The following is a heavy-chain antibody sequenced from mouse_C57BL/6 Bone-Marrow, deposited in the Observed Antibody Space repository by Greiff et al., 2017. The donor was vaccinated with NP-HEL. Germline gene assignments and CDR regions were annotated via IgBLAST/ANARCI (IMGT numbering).Heavy chain of an antibody. Sequence: VQVVESGGGLVKPGGSLKLSCAASGFTFSDYGMHWVRQAPEKGLVWVAYISSGSSTIYYADTVKGRFTISRDNAKNTLFLPMTSLRSEDTALYYCARRGHYCGSSSWFAYWGQGTLVTVSA. D-gene: IGHD1-1*01. CDR2: ISSGSSTI. CDR1: GFTFSDYG. J-gene: IGHJ3*01. CDR3: ARRGHYCGSSSWFAY. V-gene: IGHV5-17*01.